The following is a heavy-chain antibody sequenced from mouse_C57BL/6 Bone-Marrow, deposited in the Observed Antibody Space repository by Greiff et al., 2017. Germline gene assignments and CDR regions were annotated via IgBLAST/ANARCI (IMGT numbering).Heavy chain of an antibody. CDR1: GYTFTSYW. CDR2: IDPSDSYT. D-gene: IGHD2-5*01. Sequence: QVQLQQPGAELVMPGASVKLSCKASGYTFTSYWMHWVKQRPGQGLEWIGEIDPSDSYTNYNQKFKGKSTVTVDKSSSTAYMQLSSLTSEDSAVYYCARPAYYSNYYWGQGTLVTVSA. CDR3: ARPAYYSNYY. V-gene: IGHV1-69*01. J-gene: IGHJ3*01.